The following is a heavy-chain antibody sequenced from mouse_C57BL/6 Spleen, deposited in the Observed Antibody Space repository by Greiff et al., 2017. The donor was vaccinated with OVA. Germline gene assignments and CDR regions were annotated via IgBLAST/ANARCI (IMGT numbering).Heavy chain of an antibody. V-gene: IGHV1-18*01. CDR3: AKGSYYGSSPYYFDY. Sequence: VQLQQSGPELVKPGASVKIPCKASGYTFTDYNMDWVKQSHGKSLEWIGDINPNNGGTIYNQKFKGKATLTVDKSSSTAYMELRSLTSEDTAVYYCAKGSYYGSSPYYFDYWGQGTTLTVSS. D-gene: IGHD1-1*01. CDR1: GYTFTDYN. J-gene: IGHJ2*01. CDR2: INPNNGGT.